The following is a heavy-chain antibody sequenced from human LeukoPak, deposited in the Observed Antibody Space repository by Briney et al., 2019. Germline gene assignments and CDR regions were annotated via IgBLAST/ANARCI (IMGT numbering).Heavy chain of an antibody. V-gene: IGHV3-48*04. D-gene: IGHD4/OR15-4a*01. CDR2: ISSSSSTI. Sequence: PGGSLRLSCAASGFTFSSYSMNWVRQAPGKGLERVSYISSSSSTIYYADSVKGRFTISRDNAKNSLYLQMNSLRAEDTAVYYCAKLTTYYFDYWGQGTLVTVSS. J-gene: IGHJ4*02. CDR3: AKLTTYYFDY. CDR1: GFTFSSYS.